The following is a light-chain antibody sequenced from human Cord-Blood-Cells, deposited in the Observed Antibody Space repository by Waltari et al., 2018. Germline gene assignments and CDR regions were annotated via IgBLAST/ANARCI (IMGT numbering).Light chain of an antibody. CDR3: QQYNNWPSLT. Sequence: EIVMTQSPATLSVSPGDSATLSCRASQSVSSNLAWYQQKPGQAPRLLIYGASTRATGIPARFSGSGSGTEFTLTISSLQSEDFAVYYCQQYNNWPSLTFGGGTKVEIK. J-gene: IGKJ4*01. CDR2: GAS. CDR1: QSVSSN. V-gene: IGKV3-15*01.